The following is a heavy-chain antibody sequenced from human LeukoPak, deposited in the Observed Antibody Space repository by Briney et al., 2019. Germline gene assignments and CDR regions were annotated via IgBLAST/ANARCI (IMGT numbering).Heavy chain of an antibody. CDR1: GGSFSGYY. CDR3: ARGLRITIFGVANFDY. CDR2: INHSGST. V-gene: IGHV4-34*01. J-gene: IGHJ4*02. D-gene: IGHD3-3*01. Sequence: PSETLSLTCAVYGGSFSGYYWSWIRQPPGKGLEWIGEINHSGSTNYNPSLKSRVTISVDTSENQFSLKLSSVTAADTAVYYCARGLRITIFGVANFDYWGQGTLVTVSS.